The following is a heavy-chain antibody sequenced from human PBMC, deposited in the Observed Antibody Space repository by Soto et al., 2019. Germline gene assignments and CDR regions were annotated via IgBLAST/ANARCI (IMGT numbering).Heavy chain of an antibody. V-gene: IGHV3-30-3*01. CDR3: ARDGAPSQWFMDV. Sequence: QVQLVESGGGVVQPGRSLRLSCAASGFIFSSSAMYWVRQAPGKGLEWVAVIEYDGINKYYADAVKGRFLIFRDTSKNTLFLQMNSLRTEDTAVYYCARDGAPSQWFMDVWGQGTTVTVSS. J-gene: IGHJ6*02. CDR2: IEYDGINK. D-gene: IGHD3-22*01. CDR1: GFIFSSSA.